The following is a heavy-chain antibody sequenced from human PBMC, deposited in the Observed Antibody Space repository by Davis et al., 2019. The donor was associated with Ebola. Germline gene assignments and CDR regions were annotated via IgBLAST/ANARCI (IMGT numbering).Heavy chain of an antibody. Sequence: GSLRLSCAVYGGSFSGYYWSWIRQPPGKGKGLEWIGEINHSGSTNYNPSLKSRVTISVDTSKNQFSLKLSSVTAADTAVYYCARVRYYGSGSPIDYWGQGTLVTVSS. CDR1: GGSFSGYY. D-gene: IGHD3-10*01. V-gene: IGHV4-34*01. J-gene: IGHJ4*02. CDR2: INHSGST. CDR3: ARVRYYGSGSPIDY.